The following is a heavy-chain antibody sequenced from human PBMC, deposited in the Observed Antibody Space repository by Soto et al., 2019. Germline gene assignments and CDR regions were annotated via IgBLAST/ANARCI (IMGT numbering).Heavy chain of an antibody. Sequence: GGSLRLSCAASGFTFSSYGMHWVRQAPGKGLEWVAVMWYDGSKKYYADSVKGRFTVSRDNSKNTLYLQMNSLRAEDTAVYYCARDTGATGGYYYGMDVWGQGTTVTVSS. J-gene: IGHJ6*02. V-gene: IGHV3-33*01. CDR2: MWYDGSKK. CDR1: GFTFSSYG. CDR3: ARDTGATGGYYYGMDV. D-gene: IGHD3-16*01.